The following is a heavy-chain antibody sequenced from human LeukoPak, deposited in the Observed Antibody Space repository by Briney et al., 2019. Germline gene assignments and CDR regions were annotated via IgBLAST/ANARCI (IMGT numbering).Heavy chain of an antibody. V-gene: IGHV3-33*01. J-gene: IGHJ4*02. Sequence: GGSLRLSCAASGFSFGSYGIHWVRQTPGKGLEWVAVVSYDGSNKDYSDSVKGRFTISRENSKNTVNLQMNSLRVEDTAVYYCAREMGSVYFDYWGQGTLVTVSS. CDR3: AREMGSVYFDY. CDR1: GFSFGSYG. D-gene: IGHD3-10*01. CDR2: VSYDGSNK.